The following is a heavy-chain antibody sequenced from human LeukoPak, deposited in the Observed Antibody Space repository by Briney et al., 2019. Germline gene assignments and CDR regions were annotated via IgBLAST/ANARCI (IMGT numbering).Heavy chain of an antibody. CDR2: ISSSSSYI. V-gene: IGHV3-21*04. Sequence: GGSLRLSCAASGFTFSSYSMNWVRQAPGKGLEWVSSISSSSSYIYYADSVKGRFTISRDNAKNSLYLQMNSLRGEDTAVYYCSKRMDVVMGTSRAFAIWGQGTMVTVSS. D-gene: IGHD2-15*01. CDR3: SKRMDVVMGTSRAFAI. CDR1: GFTFSSYS. J-gene: IGHJ3*02.